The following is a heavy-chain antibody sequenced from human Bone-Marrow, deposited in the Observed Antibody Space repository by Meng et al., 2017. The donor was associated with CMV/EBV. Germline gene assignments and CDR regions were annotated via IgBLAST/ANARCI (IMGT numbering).Heavy chain of an antibody. CDR1: GFTFSSYA. V-gene: IGHV3-23*01. CDR3: AKDYYFDY. CDR2: ISGGGGST. Sequence: GGSLKISCAAPGFTFSSYAMTWVRQAPGKGLEWVSAISGGGGSTYYADSVKGRFTVSRDNSKNTLYLQMNSLRAEDTALYYCAKDYYFDYWGQGALVTVSS. J-gene: IGHJ4*02.